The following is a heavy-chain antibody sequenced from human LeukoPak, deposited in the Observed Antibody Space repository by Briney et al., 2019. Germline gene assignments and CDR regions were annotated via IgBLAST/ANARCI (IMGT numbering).Heavy chain of an antibody. V-gene: IGHV4-59*01. D-gene: IGHD3-22*01. CDR1: DDSITMYY. J-gene: IGHJ4*02. CDR3: ARVTGYMIEDYFDY. Sequence: SETLSLTCSVSDDSITMYYWTWIRQPPGKGLEWIGYIYYSGSTNYNPSLKSRVTISVDTSKNQFSLRLSSVTAADTAVYYCARVTGYMIEDYFDYWGQGTLVTVSS. CDR2: IYYSGST.